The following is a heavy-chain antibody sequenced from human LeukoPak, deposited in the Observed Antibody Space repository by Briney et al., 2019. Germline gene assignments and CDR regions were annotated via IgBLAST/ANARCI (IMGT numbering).Heavy chain of an antibody. V-gene: IGHV3-30*02. CDR3: AKTKAVAGTNIYYYYYYLDV. CDR1: GFTFSNYW. Sequence: GGSLRLSCEGSGFTFSNYWMGWVRQAPGKGLEWVAFIRYDGSNEYYADSVKGRFTISRDNSKNTLYLQMNSLRTGDTAVYYCAKTKAVAGTNIYYYYYYLDVWGKGTTVTVSS. CDR2: IRYDGSNE. D-gene: IGHD6-19*01. J-gene: IGHJ6*03.